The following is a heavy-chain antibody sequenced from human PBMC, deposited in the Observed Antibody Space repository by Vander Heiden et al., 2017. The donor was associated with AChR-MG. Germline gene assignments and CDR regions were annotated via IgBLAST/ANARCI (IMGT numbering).Heavy chain of an antibody. CDR1: GGTFSSYA. CDR2: IIPIFGTA. CDR3: ARIIGYSYGPDYYYGMDV. J-gene: IGHJ6*02. V-gene: IGHV1-69*01. D-gene: IGHD5-18*01. Sequence: QVQLVQSGAEVKKPGSSVKVSCKASGGTFSSYAISWVRQAPGQGLEWMGGIIPIFGTANYAQKFQGRVTITADESTSTAYMELSSLRSEDTAVYYCARIIGYSYGPDYYYGMDVWGQGTTVTVSS.